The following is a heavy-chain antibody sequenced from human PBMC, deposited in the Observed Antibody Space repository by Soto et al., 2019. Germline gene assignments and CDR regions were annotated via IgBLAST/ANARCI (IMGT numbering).Heavy chain of an antibody. CDR2: INQSGST. Sequence: PSETLSLTCAVYGGSFSGHYCSWSRQTPGKGLEWIGEINQSGSTNYNPSLKSRVTISIDTSKNQFSLKLSSVTAADTAVYYCARGGLELGNFHFDYWGQGTLVTVSS. D-gene: IGHD1-7*01. V-gene: IGHV4-34*01. CDR1: GGSFSGHY. CDR3: ARGGLELGNFHFDY. J-gene: IGHJ4*02.